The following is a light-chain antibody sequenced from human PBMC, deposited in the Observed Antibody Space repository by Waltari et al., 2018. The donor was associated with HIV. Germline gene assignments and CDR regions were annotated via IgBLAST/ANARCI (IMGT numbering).Light chain of an antibody. J-gene: IGLJ3*02. Sequence: QTVVTQEPSLTVSPGGTVTLTCASSTGAVTSYYYPNWFQQKPGQAPRALIYSTNNKYSWTPARFSGSLIGDKAALTLSGVQPEDEADYSCLLSCGAAWVFGGVTKVTVL. CDR1: TGAVTSYYY. CDR3: LLSCGAAWV. V-gene: IGLV7-43*01. CDR2: STN.